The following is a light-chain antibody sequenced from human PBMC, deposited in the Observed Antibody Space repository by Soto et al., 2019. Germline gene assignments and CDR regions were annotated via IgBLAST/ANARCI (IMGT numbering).Light chain of an antibody. CDR2: GAS. CDR1: QSVSSN. V-gene: IGKV3-15*01. Sequence: EIVMTQSPATLSVSPGERAPLPCRASQSVSSNLAWYQQKPGQAPRLLXYGASTRATGIPGRFSGSGSGTEFTLTISSLQSEDFAVYYCQQYNNWLSWTFGQGTKVDIK. J-gene: IGKJ1*01. CDR3: QQYNNWLSWT.